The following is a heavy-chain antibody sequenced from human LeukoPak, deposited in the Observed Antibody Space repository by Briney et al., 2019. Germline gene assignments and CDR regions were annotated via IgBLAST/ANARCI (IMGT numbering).Heavy chain of an antibody. CDR2: INHSGST. V-gene: IGHV4-34*01. D-gene: IGHD2-2*01. CDR3: ARAEGPDIVVVPAAIRGRYFDY. J-gene: IGHJ4*02. Sequence: PSETLSLTCAVYGGSFSGYYWSWIRQPPGKGLEWIGEINHSGSTNYNPSLKGRVTISVDTSKNQFSLKLSSVTAADTAVYYCARAEGPDIVVVPAAIRGRYFDYWGQGTLVTVSS. CDR1: GGSFSGYY.